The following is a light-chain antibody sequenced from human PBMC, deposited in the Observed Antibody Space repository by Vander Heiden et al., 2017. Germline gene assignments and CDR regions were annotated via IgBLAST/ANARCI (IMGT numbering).Light chain of an antibody. CDR3: QQTTTFPLA. V-gene: IGKV1-12*01. CDR2: YAS. CDR1: HHIKNK. J-gene: IGKJ3*01. Sequence: DIQMTQSPSYLSASVGDTVTMTCRASHHIKNKLAWYQQRPGGGPRLLISYASVLQCEIPSRFSGGGYGTDFTLTINGLQPDDFATYFCQQTTTFPLAFGPGTTVDV.